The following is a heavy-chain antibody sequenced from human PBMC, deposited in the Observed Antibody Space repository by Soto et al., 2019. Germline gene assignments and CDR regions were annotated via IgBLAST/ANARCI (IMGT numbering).Heavy chain of an antibody. CDR2: IYYSGST. CDR3: ARDGSGSYYLDF. D-gene: IGHD3-10*01. J-gene: IGHJ4*02. V-gene: IGHV4-31*02. CDR1: CFSIGRGFFY. Sequence: PPETLSLTWTFSCFSIGRGFFYLSWIRQHPGKGLEWIGYIYYSGSTYYNPSLKSRVTISVDTSKNQFSLKLSSVTAADTAVYYCARDGSGSYYLDFWGQGSLVTVSS.